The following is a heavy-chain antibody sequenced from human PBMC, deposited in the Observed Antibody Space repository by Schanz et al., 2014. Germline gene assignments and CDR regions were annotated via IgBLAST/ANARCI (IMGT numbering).Heavy chain of an antibody. CDR3: ARVQRRTIGQPFGP. CDR2: MQPDSGKT. J-gene: IGHJ5*02. D-gene: IGHD6-25*01. Sequence: QVQLVQSGAELRKPGTSVKVSCKTSGYTFSNDDINWVRQAIGQGPEWMGWMQPDSGKTHYAEKFKGRVAMTRDVSISTGDTDLSSRASEYKAMDYCARVQRRTIGQPFGPWGQGTLVTVSS. V-gene: IGHV1-8*01. CDR1: GYTFSNDD.